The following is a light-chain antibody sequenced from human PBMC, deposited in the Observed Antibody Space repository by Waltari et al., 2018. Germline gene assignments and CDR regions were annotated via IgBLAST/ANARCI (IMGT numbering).Light chain of an antibody. CDR3: QQYNSYSWT. V-gene: IGKV1-5*03. CDR1: QSISSW. CDR2: KAA. J-gene: IGKJ1*01. Sequence: DIQMTQSPSTLSASVGDRVTITCRASQSISSWLAWYQQKPGKAPKILIYKAASLERGVPSRFSGSGSGTEFTLTISSLQPDDFATYYCQQYNSYSWTFGQGTKVEIK.